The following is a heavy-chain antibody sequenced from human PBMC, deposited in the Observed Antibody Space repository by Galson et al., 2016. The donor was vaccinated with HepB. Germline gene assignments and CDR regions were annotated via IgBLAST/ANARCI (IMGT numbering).Heavy chain of an antibody. V-gene: IGHV1-18*04. J-gene: IGHJ5*02. CDR3: ARDLGYCTRTTCYRNWFDP. D-gene: IGHD2-2*01. CDR2: ISAHSGNT. CDR1: AYTFISDG. Sequence: SVKVSCKASAYTFISDGISWVRQAPGQGLEWMGWISAHSGNTNYAQKFQGRVTMTTDTSTSTAYKELRSLRSDDTAVYYCARDLGYCTRTTCYRNWFDPWGQGTLVTVSS.